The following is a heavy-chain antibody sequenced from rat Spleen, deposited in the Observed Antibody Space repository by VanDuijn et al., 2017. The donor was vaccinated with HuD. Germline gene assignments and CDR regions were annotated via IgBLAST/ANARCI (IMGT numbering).Heavy chain of an antibody. CDR3: TIHPRY. J-gene: IGHJ2*01. Sequence: QVQLKESGPGLVQPSETLSLTCTVSGFSLSSYSVSWVRQPPGEGLEWMGRMTYNGDTSYNSALISRLSISRDTSKNQVFLKMNSLQTDDTGTYYCTIHPRYWGQGVMVTVSS. V-gene: IGHV2-63*01. CDR1: GFSLSSYS. D-gene: IGHD3-1*01. CDR2: MTYNGDT.